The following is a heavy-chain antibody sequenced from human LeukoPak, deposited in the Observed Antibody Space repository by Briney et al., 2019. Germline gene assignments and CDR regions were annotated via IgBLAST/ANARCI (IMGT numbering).Heavy chain of an antibody. J-gene: IGHJ2*01. Sequence: GGSLRLSCAASGFSVGSIYMNWVRQAPGRGLEWVSILYSGADTYYADSVRGRFTISRDVSKNTLFLHMNSLRAEDTAIYYCARLGGSFHWYLDLWGRGSPVTVSS. V-gene: IGHV3-53*01. D-gene: IGHD1-26*01. CDR3: ARLGGSFHWYLDL. CDR1: GFSVGSIY. CDR2: LYSGADT.